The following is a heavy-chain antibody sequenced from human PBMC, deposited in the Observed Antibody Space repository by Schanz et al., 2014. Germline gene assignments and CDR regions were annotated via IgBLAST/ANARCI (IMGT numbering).Heavy chain of an antibody. CDR3: ATGKGDILTGRY. D-gene: IGHD3-9*01. CDR1: GYTFTSYS. Sequence: QVQLVQSGAEVKKPGASVKVSCKASGYTFTSYSMHWVRQAPGQGLEWMGIINLSGGSTNNAQKFQSRLTMTRNTSTSTAYMELRSLRSDDTAVYYCATGKGDILTGRYWGQGTLVTVSS. CDR2: INLSGGST. J-gene: IGHJ4*02. V-gene: IGHV1-46*01.